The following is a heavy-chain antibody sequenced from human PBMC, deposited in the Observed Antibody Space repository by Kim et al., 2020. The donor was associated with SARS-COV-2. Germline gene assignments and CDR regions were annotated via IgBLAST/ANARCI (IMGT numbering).Heavy chain of an antibody. D-gene: IGHD2-2*01. CDR1: GFTFSSYA. CDR3: AAGGEEVVPAASEYFQH. CDR2: ISGGGGST. V-gene: IGHV3-23*01. Sequence: GGSLRLSCAASGFTFSSYAMSWVRQAPGKGLEWVSAISGGGGSTYYADSVKGRFTISRDNSKNTLYLQMNSLRAEDTAVYYCAAGGEEVVPAASEYFQHWGQGTLVTVSS. J-gene: IGHJ1*01.